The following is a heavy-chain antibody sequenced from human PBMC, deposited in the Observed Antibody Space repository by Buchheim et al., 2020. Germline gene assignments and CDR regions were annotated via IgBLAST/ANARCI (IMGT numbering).Heavy chain of an antibody. V-gene: IGHV3-74*01. CDR2: INSDGSST. D-gene: IGHD6-19*01. Sequence: EVQLVESGGGLVQPGGSLRLSCAASGFTFSSYWMHWVRQAPGKGLVWVSRINSDGSSTYYADSVRGRFTISRDNAKTTVYLQMNSLRAEDTAVYYCARPYRSGWYPENWFDPWGQGTL. CDR1: GFTFSSYW. J-gene: IGHJ5*02. CDR3: ARPYRSGWYPENWFDP.